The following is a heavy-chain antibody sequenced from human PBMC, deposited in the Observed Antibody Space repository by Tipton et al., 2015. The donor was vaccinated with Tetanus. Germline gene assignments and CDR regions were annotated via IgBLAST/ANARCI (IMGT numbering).Heavy chain of an antibody. CDR2: ISGSGTT. D-gene: IGHD3-3*01. V-gene: IGHV4-61*08. CDR3: ARANYDFSKKGPFDS. J-gene: IGHJ4*02. Sequence: LRLSCDVSGASLRGGDYHWGWIRQPPGKGLEWLAYISGSGTTNSNYSLKSRITMTQDTSRNQFSLKLTSVTAADTAVYYRARANYDFSKKGPFDSWGQGSLVIVSS. CDR1: GASLRGGDYH.